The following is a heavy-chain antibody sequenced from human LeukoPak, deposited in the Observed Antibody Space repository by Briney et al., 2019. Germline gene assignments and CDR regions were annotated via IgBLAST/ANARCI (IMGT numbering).Heavy chain of an antibody. Sequence: GGSLRLSCAASGFTFDDYAMHWVRQAPGKGLEWVPGISWNSGSIGYADSVKGRFTISRDNAKNSLYLQMNSLRAEDTALYYCAKDRGSSSSRSSAFDIWGQGTMVTVSS. CDR2: ISWNSGSI. V-gene: IGHV3-9*01. CDR1: GFTFDDYA. D-gene: IGHD6-6*01. J-gene: IGHJ3*02. CDR3: AKDRGSSSSRSSAFDI.